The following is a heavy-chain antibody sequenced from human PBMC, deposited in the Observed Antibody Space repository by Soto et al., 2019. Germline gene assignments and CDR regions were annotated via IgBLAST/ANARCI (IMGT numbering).Heavy chain of an antibody. D-gene: IGHD1-26*01. J-gene: IGHJ4*02. CDR3: AKDYSGSYRPYYFDY. Sequence: EVQLLESGGGLVQPGGSLRLSCAASGFTFSSYAMSWVRQAPGKGLEWVSAISGSGGSTYYADSVKGRFTISGDNSKNTLYLQMNSLRAEDTAVYYCAKDYSGSYRPYYFDYWGQGTLVTVSS. V-gene: IGHV3-23*01. CDR2: ISGSGGST. CDR1: GFTFSSYA.